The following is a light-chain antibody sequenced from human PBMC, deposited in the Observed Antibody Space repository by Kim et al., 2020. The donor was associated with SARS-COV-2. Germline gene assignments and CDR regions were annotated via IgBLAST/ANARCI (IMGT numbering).Light chain of an antibody. Sequence: EIVLTQSPGTLSLSPGERATLSCRASQSVSSSYLAWYQQKPGQTPRLLIYGASSRATGIPDRFSGSGSGTDFTLTISRLEPEDCAVYYCQQYGSSPLTFGGGTKLDIK. CDR3: QQYGSSPLT. CDR1: QSVSSSY. J-gene: IGKJ4*01. CDR2: GAS. V-gene: IGKV3-20*01.